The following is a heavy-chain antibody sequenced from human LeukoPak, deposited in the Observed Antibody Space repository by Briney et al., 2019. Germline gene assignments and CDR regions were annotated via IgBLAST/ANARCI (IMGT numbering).Heavy chain of an antibody. J-gene: IGHJ3*01. V-gene: IGHV3-30*18. CDR1: GFTFSSYG. Sequence: GGSLRLSCAASGFTFSSYGIQWVRQAPGKGLEWVAVISYDGSNKYYADSVKGRFTISRDNSKNTLYLQMNSLRAEDTAVYYCAKEQGRFWSGYYTYEAFEVWGQGTMVTVSS. CDR2: ISYDGSNK. D-gene: IGHD3-3*01. CDR3: AKEQGRFWSGYYTYEAFEV.